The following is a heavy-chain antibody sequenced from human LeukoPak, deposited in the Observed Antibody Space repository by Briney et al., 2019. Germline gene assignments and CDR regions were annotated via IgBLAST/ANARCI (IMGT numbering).Heavy chain of an antibody. Sequence: PGGSLRLSCAASGFTFSSYSMNWVRQAPGKGLEWVSSISSSSSYIYYADSVKGRFTISRDNAKNSLYLQMNSLRAEDTAVYYCARDPFNYYDSSGYYQDYFDYWGQGTLVTVSS. CDR3: ARDPFNYYDSSGYYQDYFDY. CDR1: GFTFSSYS. D-gene: IGHD3-22*01. V-gene: IGHV3-21*01. J-gene: IGHJ4*02. CDR2: ISSSSSYI.